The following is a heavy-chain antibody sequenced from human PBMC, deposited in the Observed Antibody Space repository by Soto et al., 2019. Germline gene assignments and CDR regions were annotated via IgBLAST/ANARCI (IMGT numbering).Heavy chain of an antibody. Sequence: QVQLVQSGAEVKKPGASVKVSCKASGYTFTSYGISWVRQAPGQGLEWMGWISAYNGNTNYAQKLQGRVTMTTDTSTSTAYMELRSPRSDDTDVYYCARECYSDSSRSRAFDIWGKGTLVTVSS. D-gene: IGHD3-22*01. V-gene: IGHV1-18*01. CDR2: ISAYNGNT. CDR3: ARECYSDSSRSRAFDI. J-gene: IGHJ3*02. CDR1: GYTFTSYG.